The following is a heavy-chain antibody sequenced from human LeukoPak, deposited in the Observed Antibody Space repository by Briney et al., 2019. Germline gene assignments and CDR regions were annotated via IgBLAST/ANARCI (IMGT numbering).Heavy chain of an antibody. CDR2: INAGNGNT. V-gene: IGHV1-3*01. CDR3: ARLPLRYCTNGVCSPHFDY. CDR1: GYTFTSYA. Sequence: APVKVSCKASGYTFTSYAMHWVRQAPGQRLEWMGWINAGNGNTKYSQKFQGRVTITRDTSASTAYMELSSLRSEDTAVYYCARLPLRYCTNGVCSPHFDYWGQGTLVTVSS. D-gene: IGHD2-8*01. J-gene: IGHJ4*02.